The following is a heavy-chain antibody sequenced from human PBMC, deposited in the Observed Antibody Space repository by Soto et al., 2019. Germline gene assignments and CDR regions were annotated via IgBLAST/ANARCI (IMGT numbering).Heavy chain of an antibody. CDR1: GFTFSSYA. CDR3: AKEGGGAGHIVVVTAIPMYYFDY. Sequence: GGSLRLSCAASGFTFSSYAMSWVRQAPGKGLEWVSAISGSGGSTYYADSVKGRFTISRDNSKNTLYLQMNSLRAEDTAVYYCAKEGGGAGHIVVVTAIPMYYFDYWGQGTLVTVSS. V-gene: IGHV3-23*01. CDR2: ISGSGGST. J-gene: IGHJ4*02. D-gene: IGHD2-21*02.